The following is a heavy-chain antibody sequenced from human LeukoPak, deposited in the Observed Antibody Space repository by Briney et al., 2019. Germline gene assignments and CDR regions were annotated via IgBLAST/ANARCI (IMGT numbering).Heavy chain of an antibody. CDR1: GYTFTGYY. V-gene: IGHV1-2*02. D-gene: IGHD2-15*01. J-gene: IGHJ4*02. CDR3: ARKWWELKDYYFDY. CDR2: INPNSGGT. Sequence: ASVKVSCKASGYTFTGYYMHWVRQAPGQGLEWMGWINPNSGGTNYAQKFQGRVTMTRDTSISTAYMELSRLRSDDTAVYYCARKWWELKDYYFDYWGQGTLVTVSS.